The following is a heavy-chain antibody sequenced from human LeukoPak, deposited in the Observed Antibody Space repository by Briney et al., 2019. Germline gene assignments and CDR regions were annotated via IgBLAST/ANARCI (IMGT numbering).Heavy chain of an antibody. Sequence: ASVKVSFKASGGTFSSYAITWVRQPPAQGLGWMGGTISILGTSNYAQKFQGRVSSTTDESTRKVYMDLRSLRSEDTDVYYCARGHSGNYQAVRAFDFWGQGKMATVSS. D-gene: IGHD1-26*01. J-gene: IGHJ3*01. CDR1: GGTFSSYA. V-gene: IGHV1-69*05. CDR3: ARGHSGNYQAVRAFDF. CDR2: TISILGTS.